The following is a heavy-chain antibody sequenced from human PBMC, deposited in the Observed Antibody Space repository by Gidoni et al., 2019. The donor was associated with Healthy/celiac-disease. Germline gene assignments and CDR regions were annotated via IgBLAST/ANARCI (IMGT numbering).Heavy chain of an antibody. CDR1: GFPFSSSW. CDR3: ARDPSRHSSSDGSWFEP. J-gene: IGHJ5*02. V-gene: IGHV3-7*03. D-gene: IGHD6-13*01. CDR2: IKQDGREK. Sequence: EVQLVESGGGLVQPGGSLRLSCAASGFPFSSSWMGWVRRAPGKGRVGVANIKQDGREKNYVDFVKGRFTSARENAKNSLYLQMNSLRAEETAVYYCARDPSRHSSSDGSWFEPWGQGTLVTVSS.